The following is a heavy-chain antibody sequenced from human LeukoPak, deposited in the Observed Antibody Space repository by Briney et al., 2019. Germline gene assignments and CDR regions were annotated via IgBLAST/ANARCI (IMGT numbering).Heavy chain of an antibody. CDR3: ARGTAV. V-gene: IGHV4-39*01. Sequence: SETLSLTCTVSGGSISNTSHSWGWIRQPPGKGLEWIGSIYYSGRTHYNPSLKSRVTISVDTSKNQFSLKLSSVTAADTAVYYCARGTAVWGQGALVTVTS. CDR1: GGSISNTSHS. CDR2: IYYSGRT. J-gene: IGHJ4*02. D-gene: IGHD6-19*01.